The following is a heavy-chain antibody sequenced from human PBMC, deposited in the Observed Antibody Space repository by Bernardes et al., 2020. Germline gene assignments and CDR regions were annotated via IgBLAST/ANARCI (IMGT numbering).Heavy chain of an antibody. CDR1: GFSLSTSGVG. J-gene: IGHJ3*02. CDR2: IYWDDDK. V-gene: IGHV2-5*02. D-gene: IGHD2-15*01. Sequence: SGPTLVKPTQTLTLTCTFSGFSLSTSGVGVGWIRQPPGKALEWLALIYWDDDKRYSPSLKSRLTITKDTSKNQVVLTMTNMDPVDTATYYCAHRRGDSGGSSDAFDIWGQGTMVTVSS. CDR3: AHRRGDSGGSSDAFDI.